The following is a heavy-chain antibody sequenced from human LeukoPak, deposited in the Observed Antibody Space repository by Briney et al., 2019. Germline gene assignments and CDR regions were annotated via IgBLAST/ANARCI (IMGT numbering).Heavy chain of an antibody. V-gene: IGHV4-59*01. D-gene: IGHD2-2*01. CDR3: ATYRTSFIYWYFDL. Sequence: PSETLSLTCTVSGASIRSSYRSWIRQPPGKGLEWIGYISYTGSTNYNPSLKSRVSLSVDTSKNQFSLELSSVTAADTAVYYCATYRTSFIYWYFDLWGRGTLVTVSS. J-gene: IGHJ2*01. CDR2: ISYTGST. CDR1: GASIRSSY.